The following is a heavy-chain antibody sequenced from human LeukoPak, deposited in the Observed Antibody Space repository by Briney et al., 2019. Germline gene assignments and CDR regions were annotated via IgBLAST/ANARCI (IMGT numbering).Heavy chain of an antibody. Sequence: SVKVSCKASGGTFSSYDIRWVRQAPGQGLEWMGGIMPISGTANYAQKFQGRVTITADKPTNTAYMELSSLRSEDTAVYYCASGRTDIVVVPATLRNYYFDYWGQGTLVTVSS. CDR2: IMPISGTA. CDR1: GGTFSSYD. J-gene: IGHJ4*02. CDR3: ASGRTDIVVVPATLRNYYFDY. D-gene: IGHD2-2*01. V-gene: IGHV1-69*06.